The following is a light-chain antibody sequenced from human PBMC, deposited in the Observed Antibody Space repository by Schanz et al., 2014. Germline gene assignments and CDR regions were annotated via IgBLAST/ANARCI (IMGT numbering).Light chain of an antibody. CDR1: QSVSSN. CDR3: QQYNNWPRSIT. V-gene: IGKV3-15*01. Sequence: EIVMTQSPATLSVSPGERATLSCRASQSVSSNLAWYQQKPGQAPRLLIYGASTRATGFPARFSGSGSGTEFTLTISSLQSEDFAVYYCQQYNNWPRSITFGQGTRLEIK. CDR2: GAS. J-gene: IGKJ5*01.